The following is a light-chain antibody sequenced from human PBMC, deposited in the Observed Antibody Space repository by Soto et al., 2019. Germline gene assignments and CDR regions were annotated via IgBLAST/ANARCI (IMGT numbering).Light chain of an antibody. J-gene: IGKJ2*03. V-gene: IGKV1-39*01. CDR1: RSVSRS. CDR3: QQSHDFPDS. Sequence: DIQMTQSPSSLSASGGDRVSITCRASRSVSRSLNWYQLKTGEAPKLLIYDASNLQSGVPSRFSGSEAGTDFSLTIRSLQPEDFATYDCQQSHDFPDSFGQGNRLEI. CDR2: DAS.